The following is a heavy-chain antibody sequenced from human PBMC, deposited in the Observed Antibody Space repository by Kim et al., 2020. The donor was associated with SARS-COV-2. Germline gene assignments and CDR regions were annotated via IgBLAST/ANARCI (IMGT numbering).Heavy chain of an antibody. V-gene: IGHV3-21*01. CDR3: VRDGSGFDY. Sequence: GGSLRLSCAASGFTFSNYTMNWVRQAPGKGLEWVSSLSSGSSYIYYADSVKGRFTISRDNAKNSLYLQMNSLRAEDTALYYCVRDGSGFDYWGQGTLVTVSS. CDR2: LSSGSSYI. CDR1: GFTFSNYT. J-gene: IGHJ4*02. D-gene: IGHD2-15*01.